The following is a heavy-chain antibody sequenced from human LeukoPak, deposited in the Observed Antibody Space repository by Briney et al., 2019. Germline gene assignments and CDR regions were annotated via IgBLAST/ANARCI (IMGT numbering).Heavy chain of an antibody. D-gene: IGHD6-13*01. Sequence: SQTLSLTCAISGDSVSSNSAARNWIRQSPSRGLEWLGRTYYRSKWYNDYAVSVRSRITINPDTSKNQFSLQLNSVTPEDTAIYYCARGRAAAGGDFDFWGQGTLVTVSS. J-gene: IGHJ4*02. CDR2: TYYRSKWYN. V-gene: IGHV6-1*01. CDR3: ARGRAAAGGDFDF. CDR1: GDSVSSNSAA.